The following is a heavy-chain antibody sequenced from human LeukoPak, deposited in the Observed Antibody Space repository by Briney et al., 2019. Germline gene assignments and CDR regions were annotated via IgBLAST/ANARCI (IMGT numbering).Heavy chain of an antibody. Sequence: GGTLRLSCTASVFTFGDYLMSWFRPAPGQGLEWIGFISGGTTEYAAAVKGRFTISRDDSTSIAYLQMNSLRTEDTSVYYCSRGSGWLSLYWGQVTLVTVAS. J-gene: IGHJ4*02. D-gene: IGHD6-19*01. V-gene: IGHV3-49*03. CDR2: ISGGTT. CDR3: SRGSGWLSLY. CDR1: VFTFGDYL.